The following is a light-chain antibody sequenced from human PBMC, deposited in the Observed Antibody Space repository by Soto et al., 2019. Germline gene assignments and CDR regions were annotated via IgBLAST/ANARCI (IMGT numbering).Light chain of an antibody. CDR3: PPYNNWPPWT. V-gene: IGKV3-15*01. CDR1: QSVSSN. J-gene: IGKJ1*01. Sequence: EIVMTQSPATLSVSPGERATLSCRASQSVSSNLAWYQQKPGQAPRLLIYGASTRATGIPARFSGSGSGTEFTLTISSLQSEDFASYYCPPYNNWPPWTFGQGTKVEIK. CDR2: GAS.